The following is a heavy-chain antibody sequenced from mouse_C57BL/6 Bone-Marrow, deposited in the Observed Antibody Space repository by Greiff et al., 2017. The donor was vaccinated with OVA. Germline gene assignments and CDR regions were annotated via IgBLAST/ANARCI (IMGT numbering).Heavy chain of an antibody. J-gene: IGHJ3*01. CDR1: GFTFSSYA. V-gene: IGHV5-9-1*02. CDR3: TRDGDYAPFAY. Sequence: EVHLVESGEGLVKPGGSLKLSCAASGFTFSSYAMSWVRQTPEKRLEWVAYISSGGDYIYYADTVKGRFTIYRDNARNTLYLQMSSLKSEDTAMYYCTRDGDYAPFAYWGQGTLVTVSA. D-gene: IGHD2-13*01. CDR2: ISSGGDYI.